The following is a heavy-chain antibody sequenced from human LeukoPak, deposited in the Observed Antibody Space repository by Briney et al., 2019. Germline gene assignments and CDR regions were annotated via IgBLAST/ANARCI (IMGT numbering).Heavy chain of an antibody. CDR1: GFRFSDYY. V-gene: IGHV3-11*05. D-gene: IGHD2-21*02. CDR2: ISNGGDST. CDR3: VRATEGGAMDV. J-gene: IGHJ6*02. Sequence: PGGSLRLSCEASGFRFSDYYMTWIRQTPGRGLEWVSYISNGGDSTSYADSLEGRFTISRDNAKNSLYLRMNSLRAEDTAMYYCVRATEGGAMDVRGQGTTVTVSS.